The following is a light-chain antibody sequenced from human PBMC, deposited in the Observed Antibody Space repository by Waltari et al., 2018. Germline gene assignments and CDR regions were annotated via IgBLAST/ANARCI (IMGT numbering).Light chain of an antibody. V-gene: IGKV3-15*01. Sequence: EIVMTHSPATLSVSQGERSTLSCSASQSVSNNFAWYQQKPGQAPRLLIYGASPRATGIPARFSGSGSGTEFTLTISSLQSEDFAVYYCQQYNNWPYTFGQGTKLEIK. J-gene: IGKJ2*01. CDR1: QSVSNN. CDR3: QQYNNWPYT. CDR2: GAS.